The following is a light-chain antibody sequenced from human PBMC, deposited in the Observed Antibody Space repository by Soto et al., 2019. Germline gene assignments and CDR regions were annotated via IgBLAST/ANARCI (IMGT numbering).Light chain of an antibody. CDR2: LNSDGSH. V-gene: IGLV4-69*01. CDR1: SGHSNYA. Sequence: QSVLTQSPSISASLGASVKLTCTLSSGHSNYAIAWHQQQPEKGPRYLMKLNSDGSHGKGDGIPDRFSGSSSGAERYLTISSLQSEDEADYYCQTWGTGIHVFGGGTKLTVL. J-gene: IGLJ2*01. CDR3: QTWGTGIHV.